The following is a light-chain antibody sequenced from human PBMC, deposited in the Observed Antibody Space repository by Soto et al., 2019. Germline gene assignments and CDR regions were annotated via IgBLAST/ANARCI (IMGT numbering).Light chain of an antibody. CDR1: QSARSSY. V-gene: IGKV3-20*01. Sequence: EIVLTQSPGTLSLSPGERATLSCRASQSARSSYLAWYQQKPGQAPRLLIYGASSRATGIPDRFSGSGSGTDFTLTISRLEPEDFAVYYCQQYDSSPLTFGPGTKVDIK. CDR2: GAS. CDR3: QQYDSSPLT. J-gene: IGKJ3*01.